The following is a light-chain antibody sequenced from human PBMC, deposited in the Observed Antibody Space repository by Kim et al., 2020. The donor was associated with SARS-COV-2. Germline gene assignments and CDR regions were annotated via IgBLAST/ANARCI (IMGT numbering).Light chain of an antibody. CDR2: DVT. Sequence: QSALTQPASVSGSPGQSITISCTGTSSDVGGYNYVSWYQQHPGKAPKLMIYDVTKRPSGVSNRFSGSKSGNTASLTISGLQTEDEADYYCSSYASSSTYVFGTGTQVTVL. V-gene: IGLV2-14*03. CDR3: SSYASSSTYV. J-gene: IGLJ1*01. CDR1: SSDVGGYNY.